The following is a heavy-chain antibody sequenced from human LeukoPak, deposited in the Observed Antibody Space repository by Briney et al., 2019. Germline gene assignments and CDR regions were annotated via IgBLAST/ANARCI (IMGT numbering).Heavy chain of an antibody. CDR1: GGTFSSYD. CDR2: MNPNSGNT. Sequence: ASVKVSCKASGGTFSSYDINWVRQATGRGLEWMGWMNPNSGNTGYAQKFQGRVTITRNTSISTAYMELSSLRSEDTAVYYCARTRPRPIVVVPAGFDYWGQGTLVTVSS. CDR3: ARTRPRPIVVVPAGFDY. V-gene: IGHV1-8*03. J-gene: IGHJ4*02. D-gene: IGHD2-2*01.